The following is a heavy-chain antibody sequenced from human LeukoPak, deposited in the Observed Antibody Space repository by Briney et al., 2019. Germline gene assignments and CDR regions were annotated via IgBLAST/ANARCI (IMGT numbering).Heavy chain of an antibody. V-gene: IGHV3-23*01. Sequence: QAGGSLRLSCAASGFTFSSYAMSWVRQAPGKGLEWVSAISGSGGSTYYADSVKGRFTISRDNSKNTLYLQMNSLRAEDTAVYYCAKVDFWSGYSNYYYGMDVWGQGTTVTVSS. J-gene: IGHJ6*02. CDR2: ISGSGGST. CDR1: GFTFSSYA. CDR3: AKVDFWSGYSNYYYGMDV. D-gene: IGHD3-3*01.